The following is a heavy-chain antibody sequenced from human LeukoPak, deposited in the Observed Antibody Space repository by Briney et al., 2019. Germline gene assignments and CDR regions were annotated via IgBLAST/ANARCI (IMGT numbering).Heavy chain of an antibody. CDR3: ARGGWNKFDY. CDR2: IFYSGST. CDR1: SGSISTSNYY. V-gene: IGHV4-39*07. D-gene: IGHD3-22*01. J-gene: IGHJ4*02. Sequence: PSETLSLTCTVSSGSISTSNYYWGWVRQPPGTALEWIGNIFYSGSTYYSPSLKSRVTISLDTSKNQFSLKLSSVTAADTAVYYCARGGWNKFDYWGQGTLVTVSS.